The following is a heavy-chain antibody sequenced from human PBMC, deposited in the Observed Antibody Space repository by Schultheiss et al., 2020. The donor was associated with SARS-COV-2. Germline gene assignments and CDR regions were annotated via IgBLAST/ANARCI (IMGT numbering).Heavy chain of an antibody. V-gene: IGHV4-4*07. Sequence: SETLSLTCTVSGGSISSYYWSWIRQPAGKGLEWIGRIYTSGSTNYNPSLKSRVTISVDTSKNQFSLKLSSVTAADTAVYYCARVSSMGGSYSGYFDYWGQGTLVTVSS. CDR3: ARVSSMGGSYSGYFDY. CDR1: GGSISSYY. CDR2: IYTSGST. D-gene: IGHD1-26*01. J-gene: IGHJ4*02.